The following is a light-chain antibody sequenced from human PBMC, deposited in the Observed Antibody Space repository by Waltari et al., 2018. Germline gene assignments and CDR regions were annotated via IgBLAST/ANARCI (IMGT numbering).Light chain of an antibody. CDR3: QRYGSSPPVYT. Sequence: EVVLTQFPGTLSLSPGERAILSCRTSQSVSSSYLAWYQQKPGQAPRLLIYATSTRVTGAPDRFSGSGSGTDFALSISRLEPEDFAVYFCQRYGSSPPVYTFGPGTKLVIK. J-gene: IGKJ2*01. CDR1: QSVSSSY. CDR2: ATS. V-gene: IGKV3-20*01.